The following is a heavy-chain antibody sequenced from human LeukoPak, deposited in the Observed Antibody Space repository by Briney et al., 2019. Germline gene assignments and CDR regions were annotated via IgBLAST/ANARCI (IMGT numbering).Heavy chain of an antibody. CDR1: AFTFSTYG. J-gene: IGHJ6*02. Sequence: LRLSCAASAFTFSTYGMHWVRQAPGKGLEWIGEINHSGSTNYNPSLKSRVTISVDTSKNQFSLKLSSVTAADTAVYYCARDSSYYYDSSGYSTPYYYYYGMDVWGQGTTVTVSS. CDR3: ARDSSYYYDSSGYSTPYYYYYGMDV. D-gene: IGHD3-22*01. V-gene: IGHV4-34*01. CDR2: INHSGST.